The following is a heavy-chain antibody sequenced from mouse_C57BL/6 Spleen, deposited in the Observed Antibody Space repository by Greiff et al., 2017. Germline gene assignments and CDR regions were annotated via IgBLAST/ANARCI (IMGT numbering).Heavy chain of an antibody. CDR1: GFTFSSYA. Sequence: EVQLVESGEGLVKPGGSLKLSCAASGFTFSSYALSWVRQTPEKRLVWVAYISSGGVYTYYADTVQGRFTISRDNARHTLYLQMSSLKSEDTAMYYCTREEVYEGNPYYYAMDYWGQGTSVTVSS. CDR3: TREEVYEGNPYYYAMDY. CDR2: ISSGGVYT. D-gene: IGHD2-3*01. J-gene: IGHJ4*01. V-gene: IGHV5-9-1*02.